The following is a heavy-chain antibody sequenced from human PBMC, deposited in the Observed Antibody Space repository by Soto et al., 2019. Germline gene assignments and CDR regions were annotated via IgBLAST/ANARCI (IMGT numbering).Heavy chain of an antibody. J-gene: IGHJ4*02. CDR1: GFTFSDYY. V-gene: IGHV3-11*01. Sequence: GGSLRLSCAASGFTFSDYYMTWVRQAPGKGLEWVSYISVGGDAIHYSDSVKGRFTVSRDNAKNLLYLQMNILRAEDTAVYYCASDPYYYASDYWGRGTLVTVSS. CDR3: ASDPYYYASDY. D-gene: IGHD3-10*01. CDR2: ISVGGDAI.